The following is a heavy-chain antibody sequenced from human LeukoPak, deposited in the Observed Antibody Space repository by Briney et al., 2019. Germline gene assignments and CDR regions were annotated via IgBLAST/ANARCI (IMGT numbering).Heavy chain of an antibody. Sequence: GASLRLSCAASGFTFSSYAMSWVRQAPGKGLEWVSAISGSGGSTYYADSVKGRFTISGDNSKNTLYLQMNSLRAEDTAVYYCAKGPATHDAFDIWGQGTMVTVSS. CDR1: GFTFSSYA. D-gene: IGHD1-26*01. CDR3: AKGPATHDAFDI. V-gene: IGHV3-23*01. J-gene: IGHJ3*02. CDR2: ISGSGGST.